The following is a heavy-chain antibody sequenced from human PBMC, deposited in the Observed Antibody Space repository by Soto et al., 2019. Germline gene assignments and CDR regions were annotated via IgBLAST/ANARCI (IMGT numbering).Heavy chain of an antibody. V-gene: IGHV3-11*01. J-gene: IGHJ3*02. D-gene: IGHD4-17*01. CDR3: ARDRTCDYGDYSDAFYI. CDR1: GFTFSDYY. Sequence: GGSLRLSCAASGFTFSDYYVSWIRQAPRKGLEWVSYISSSGSTIYYADSVKGRFTISRDNAKNSLYLQMNSLRAEDTAVYYCARDRTCDYGDYSDAFYIRAQGTMVTV. CDR2: ISSSGSTI.